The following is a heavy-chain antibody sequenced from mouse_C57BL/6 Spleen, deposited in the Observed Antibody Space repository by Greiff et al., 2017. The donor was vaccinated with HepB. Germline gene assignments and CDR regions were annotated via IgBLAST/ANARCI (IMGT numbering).Heavy chain of an antibody. V-gene: IGHV5-17*01. CDR2: ISSGSSTI. Sequence: EVKLVESGGGLVKPGGSLKLSCAASGFTFSDYGMHWVRQAPEKGLEWVAYISSGSSTIYYADTVKGRFTIARDNAKNTLFLQMTSLRSEDTAMYYCARNYGSSRRFDYWGQGTTLTVSS. D-gene: IGHD1-1*01. CDR1: GFTFSDYG. J-gene: IGHJ2*01. CDR3: ARNYGSSRRFDY.